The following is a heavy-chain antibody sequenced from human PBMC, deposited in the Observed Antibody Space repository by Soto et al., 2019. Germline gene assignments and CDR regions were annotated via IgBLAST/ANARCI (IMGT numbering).Heavy chain of an antibody. J-gene: IGHJ4*02. CDR1: GFTFNSYW. V-gene: IGHV3-74*01. CDR2: INNDGSDT. D-gene: IGHD1-26*01. Sequence: GRSLRLSCAASGFTFNSYWMHWVRHAPGKGPVWVSHINNDGSDTTYADSVKGRFTISRDNAKNTLYLQMNSLRAEDTAVYYCVRDDIGVGIDYWGLGTLVTVSS. CDR3: VRDDIGVGIDY.